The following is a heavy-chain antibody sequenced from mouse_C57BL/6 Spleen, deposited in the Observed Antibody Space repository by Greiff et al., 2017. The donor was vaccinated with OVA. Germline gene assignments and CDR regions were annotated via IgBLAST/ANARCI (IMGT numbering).Heavy chain of an antibody. CDR3: GRGALECVITTGVNAMEY. D-gene: IGHD1-1*01. J-gene: IGHJ4*01. Sequence: EVKLMESGGGLVQPKGSLKLSCAASGFTFNTYAMHWVRQAPGKGLEWVARIRSKSSNYATYYADSVKDRFTISRDDSQSMLYLQKNNLKTEDTAMYYCGRGALECVITTGVNAMEYWGQGTSVTVSS. CDR1: GFTFNTYA. CDR2: IRSKSSNYAT. V-gene: IGHV10-3*01.